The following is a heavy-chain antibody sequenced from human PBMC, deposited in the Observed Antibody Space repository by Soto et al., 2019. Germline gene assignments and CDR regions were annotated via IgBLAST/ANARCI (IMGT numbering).Heavy chain of an antibody. CDR2: IHNDGSTT. J-gene: IGHJ4*01. D-gene: IGHD1-7*01. Sequence: GGSLRLSCSASGFIFTDYPMHWVRQAPGKGLMWVSRIHNDGSTTRYADSVKGRFTISRDNAKNTLYLQMSSLRVEDTAVYYSARDNWNSYWGQGTLVTVSS. V-gene: IGHV3-74*01. CDR1: GFIFTDYP. CDR3: ARDNWNSY.